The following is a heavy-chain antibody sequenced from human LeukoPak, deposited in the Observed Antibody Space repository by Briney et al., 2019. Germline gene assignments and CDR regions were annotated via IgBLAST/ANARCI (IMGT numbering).Heavy chain of an antibody. V-gene: IGHV1-2*02. D-gene: IGHD3-22*01. CDR1: GYTFTGYY. J-gene: IGHJ4*02. CDR2: INPNSGGT. CDR3: ARERNYYDSSGYYL. Sequence: GASVKVSCKASGYTFTGYYMHWVRQAPGQGLEWMGWINPNSGGTNYAQKFQGRVTMTRDTSISTAYMELSRLRSDDTAVYYRARERNYYDSSGYYLWGQGTLATVSS.